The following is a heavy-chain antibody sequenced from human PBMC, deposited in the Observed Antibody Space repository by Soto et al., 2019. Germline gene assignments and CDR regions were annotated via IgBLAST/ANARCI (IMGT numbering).Heavy chain of an antibody. J-gene: IGHJ4*02. CDR3: SKGRLSFDF. CDR2: VSANADGT. CDR1: GFIFSNYA. Sequence: GGSLRLSCAASGFIFSNYAMNWVRQAPGKGLEWVSFVSANADGTFYADSVKGRFSISRDNSKNTLYLQMNNLRAEDTAIYYCSKGRLSFDFRGQGTLVTVSS. V-gene: IGHV3-23*01.